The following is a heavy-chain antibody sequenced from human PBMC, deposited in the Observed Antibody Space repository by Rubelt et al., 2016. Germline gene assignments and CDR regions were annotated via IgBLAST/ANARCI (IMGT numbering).Heavy chain of an antibody. J-gene: IGHJ3*02. Sequence: LEWVGTIYYSGSTYYNPSLKSRVTISVDTSKNQFSLRLTSVTAADTAVYFCARHRGFYYDSSGYLTGQLDIWGQGAMVTVSS. CDR3: ARHRGFYYDSSGYLTGQLDI. CDR2: IYYSGST. D-gene: IGHD3-22*01. V-gene: IGHV4-39*01.